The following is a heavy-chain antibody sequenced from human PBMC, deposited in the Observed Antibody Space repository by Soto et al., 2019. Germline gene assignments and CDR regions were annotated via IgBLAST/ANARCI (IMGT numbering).Heavy chain of an antibody. J-gene: IGHJ4*02. Sequence: GGSLRLSCAASGFTFSSYAMHWVRQAPGKGLEWVAFIWYDGSNKYYADSVKGRFTISRDNSKNTLYLQMNSLRAEDTAVYYCARGDYGDYWGQGTLVTVS. CDR1: GFTFSSYA. CDR2: IWYDGSNK. V-gene: IGHV3-33*01. D-gene: IGHD4-17*01. CDR3: ARGDYGDY.